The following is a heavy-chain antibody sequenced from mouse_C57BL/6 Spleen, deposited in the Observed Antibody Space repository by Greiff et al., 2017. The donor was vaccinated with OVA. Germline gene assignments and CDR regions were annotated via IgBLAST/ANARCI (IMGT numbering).Heavy chain of an antibody. CDR3: SRNSNVNRRYFDV. CDR2: ISSGSRTT. J-gene: IGHJ1*03. Sequence: EVKLVESGGGLVKPGGSLKLSCAASGFTFSDYGMHWVRQAPEKGLEWVAYISSGSRTTYYASTVKGKFTISRDKAKNTLFLQMTSLTSEDTAMYYCSRNSNVNRRYFDVWGTGTTVTVSS. CDR1: GFTFSDYG. V-gene: IGHV5-17*01.